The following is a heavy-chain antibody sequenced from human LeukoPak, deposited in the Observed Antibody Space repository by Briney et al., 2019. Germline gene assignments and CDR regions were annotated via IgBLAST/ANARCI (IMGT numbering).Heavy chain of an antibody. Sequence: SVKVSCKASGGTFSRYAISCVRQAPGQGLEWMGGIIPIFGTANYAQKFQGRVTITADESTSTAYMELSSLRSEDTAVYYCTIGGGDQPDSDIWGQGTMVTVSS. CDR3: TIGGGDQPDSDI. CDR1: GGTFSRYA. V-gene: IGHV1-69*13. J-gene: IGHJ3*02. D-gene: IGHD2-21*02. CDR2: IIPIFGTA.